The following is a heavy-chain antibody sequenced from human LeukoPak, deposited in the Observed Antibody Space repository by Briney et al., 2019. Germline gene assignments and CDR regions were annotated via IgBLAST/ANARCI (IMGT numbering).Heavy chain of an antibody. CDR3: ARDGRYCSSTSCYTADYYYYGMDV. J-gene: IGHJ6*02. CDR1: GYTFTGYY. D-gene: IGHD2-2*02. V-gene: IGHV1-2*02. Sequence: VKVSCKASGYTFTGYYMHWVRQAPGQGLEWMGWINPNSGGTNYAQKFQGRVTMTRDTPISTAYMELSRLRSDDTAVYYCARDGRYCSSTSCYTADYYYYGMDVWGQGTTVTVSS. CDR2: INPNSGGT.